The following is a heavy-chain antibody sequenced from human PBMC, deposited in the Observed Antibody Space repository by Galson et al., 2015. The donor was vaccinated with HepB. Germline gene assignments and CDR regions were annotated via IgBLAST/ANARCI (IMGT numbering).Heavy chain of an antibody. V-gene: IGHV3-9*01. CDR1: GFTFDDYA. Sequence: SLRLSCAASGFTFDDYAMHWARQAPGKGLEWVSGISWNSGSIGYADSVKGRFTISRDNAKNSLYLQMNSLRAEDTALYYCAKESSGSYYIGNDAFDIWGQGTMVTVSS. J-gene: IGHJ3*02. CDR2: ISWNSGSI. D-gene: IGHD1-26*01. CDR3: AKESSGSYYIGNDAFDI.